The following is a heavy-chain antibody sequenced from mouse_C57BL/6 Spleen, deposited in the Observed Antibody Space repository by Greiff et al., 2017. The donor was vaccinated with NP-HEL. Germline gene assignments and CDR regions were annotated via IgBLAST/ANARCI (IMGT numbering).Heavy chain of an antibody. J-gene: IGHJ2*01. Sequence: EVQLQQSGAELVRPGASVKLSCTASGFNIKDDYMHWVKQRPEQGLEWIGWIDPENGDTEYASKFQGKATITADTSSNTAYLQLSSLTSEDTAVYYCTTPLYYGSSYPYYFDYWGHSTTLTVSS. CDR3: TTPLYYGSSYPYYFDY. CDR2: IDPENGDT. D-gene: IGHD1-1*01. V-gene: IGHV14-4*01. CDR1: GFNIKDDY.